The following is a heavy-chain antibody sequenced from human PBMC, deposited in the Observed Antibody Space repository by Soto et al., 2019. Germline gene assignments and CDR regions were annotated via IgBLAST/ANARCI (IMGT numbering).Heavy chain of an antibody. D-gene: IGHD3-3*01. CDR1: GGSISSYY. V-gene: IGHV4-4*07. CDR3: ARSPSSYDFWSGYYGKNYYYYYGMDV. CDR2: IYTSGST. J-gene: IGHJ6*02. Sequence: SETLSLTCTVSGGSISSYYWSWIRQPAGKGLEWIGRIYTSGSTNYNPSLKSRVTMSVDTSKNQFSLKLSSVTAADTAVYYCARSPSSYDFWSGYYGKNYYYYYGMDVWVQGTTVT.